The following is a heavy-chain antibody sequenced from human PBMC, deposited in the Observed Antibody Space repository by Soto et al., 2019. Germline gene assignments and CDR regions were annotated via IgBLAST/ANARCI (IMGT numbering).Heavy chain of an antibody. Sequence: SETLSLTCAVYGGSFSGYYWSWIRQPPGKGLEWIGEINHSGSTNYNPSLKSRVTISVDTSKNQFSLKLSSVTAADTAVYYCARVRSRAITMIVVAHNWFDPWGQGTLVTVSS. V-gene: IGHV4-34*01. D-gene: IGHD3-22*01. CDR1: GGSFSGYY. CDR3: ARVRSRAITMIVVAHNWFDP. CDR2: INHSGST. J-gene: IGHJ5*02.